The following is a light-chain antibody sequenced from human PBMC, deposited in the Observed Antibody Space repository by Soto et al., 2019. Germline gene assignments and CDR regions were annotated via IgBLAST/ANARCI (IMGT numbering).Light chain of an antibody. CDR1: SSDVGRYDR. J-gene: IGLJ1*01. CDR3: SSYTSSGRYI. Sequence: QSALTQPPSVSGSPGQSVTISCTGTSSDVGRYDRVSWYQQSPGTAPKLIIYEVANRPSGVPDRFSGSKSGNTASLTISGLQAEDEADFYCSSYTSSGRYIFGTGTKVTVL. CDR2: EVA. V-gene: IGLV2-18*02.